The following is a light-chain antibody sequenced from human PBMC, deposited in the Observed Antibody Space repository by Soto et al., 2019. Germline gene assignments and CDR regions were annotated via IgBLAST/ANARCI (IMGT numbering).Light chain of an antibody. CDR1: QGITTR. J-gene: IGKJ5*01. V-gene: IGKV1D-12*01. Sequence: DIQITQSPSSVFASVEDRVTITFRASQGITTRLAWYQQKPGKAPKLLNYDASSLQSGVPSRISGSGSATDVTLTISRLQSEDFASDYCQQANSFAITFGQGTRLEMK. CDR2: DAS. CDR3: QQANSFAIT.